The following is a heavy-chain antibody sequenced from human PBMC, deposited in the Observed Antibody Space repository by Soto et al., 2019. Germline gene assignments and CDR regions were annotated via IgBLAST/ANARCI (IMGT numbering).Heavy chain of an antibody. J-gene: IGHJ6*02. CDR2: IDWDDDK. D-gene: IGHD3-10*01. V-gene: IGHV2-70*01. CDR1: GFSLSTSGMC. Sequence: SGPTLVNPTQTLTLTCTFSGFSLSTSGMCVSWIRQPPGKAPEWLALIDWDDDKYYSTSLKTRLTISKDTSKNQVVLTMTNMDPVDTATYYCARTIYYCGSGSYYYGMDVWGQGTTVTVSS. CDR3: ARTIYYCGSGSYYYGMDV.